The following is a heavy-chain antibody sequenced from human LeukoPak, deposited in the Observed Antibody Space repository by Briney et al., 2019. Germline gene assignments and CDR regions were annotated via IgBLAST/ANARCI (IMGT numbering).Heavy chain of an antibody. CDR1: GYTFTSYY. Sequence: ASVKVSCKASGYTFTSYYMHWVRQAPGQGLEWMGIINPSGGSTSYAQKFQGRVTMTRDTSTSTVYVELSSLRSEDTAEYYCASLYYYDSSGYYYAANPIFDYWGQGTLVTVSS. V-gene: IGHV1-46*01. D-gene: IGHD3-22*01. J-gene: IGHJ4*02. CDR3: ASLYYYDSSGYYYAANPIFDY. CDR2: INPSGGST.